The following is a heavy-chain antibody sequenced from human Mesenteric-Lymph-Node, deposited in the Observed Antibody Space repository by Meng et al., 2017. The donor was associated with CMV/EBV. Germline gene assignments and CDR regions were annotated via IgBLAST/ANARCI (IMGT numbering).Heavy chain of an antibody. CDR2: IRYDVSNE. Sequence: GGSLRLSCAASGFIFSNYGMHWVRQAPGKGLEWVAFIRYDVSNELYADSVKGRFTISRDNSKNTMFLQMNSLRAEDTAVYYCARSRQNDYWGQGTLVTVSS. J-gene: IGHJ4*02. CDR3: ARSRQNDY. CDR1: GFIFSNYG. V-gene: IGHV3-30*02.